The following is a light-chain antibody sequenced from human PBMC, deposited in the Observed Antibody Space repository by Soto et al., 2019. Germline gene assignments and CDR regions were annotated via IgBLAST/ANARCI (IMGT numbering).Light chain of an antibody. J-gene: IGKJ1*01. CDR3: QQYASSPRT. CDR1: QSFSSTY. Sequence: DIVLTQYPTPLSLSTGERATLSCIASQSFSSTYLAWYQQKPGQAPRLLISGASSRAADIPDRFSGSGSGTDFTLTINRLEPEDFAVYYCQQYASSPRTFGQGTKVDIK. CDR2: GAS. V-gene: IGKV3-20*01.